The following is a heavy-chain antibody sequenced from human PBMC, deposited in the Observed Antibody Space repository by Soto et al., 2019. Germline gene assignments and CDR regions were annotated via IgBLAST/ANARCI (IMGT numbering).Heavy chain of an antibody. V-gene: IGHV1-58*02. CDR2: IVVGSGNT. J-gene: IGHJ6*02. CDR1: GYSFTSYD. Sequence: ASVKVSCKASGYSFTSYDINWGRQARGQRLEWIGWIVVGSGNTNYAQKFQERVTITRDMSTSTAYMELSSLRSEDTAVYYCAAAPWLFLPSYYYYGMDVWGQGTTVTVSS. CDR3: AAAPWLFLPSYYYYGMDV. D-gene: IGHD3-22*01.